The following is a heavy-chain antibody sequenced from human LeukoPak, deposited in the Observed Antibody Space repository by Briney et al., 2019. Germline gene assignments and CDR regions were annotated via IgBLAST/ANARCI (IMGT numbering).Heavy chain of an antibody. Sequence: GGSLRLSCAASGFTFSSYWMHWVRQAPGKGLVWVSRINSDGSSTSYADSVKGRFTISRDNAKNTLYLQINSLRAEDTAVYYCARGRRYCSGGSCYSKANYYYYYYMDVWGKGTTVTISS. D-gene: IGHD2-15*01. J-gene: IGHJ6*03. V-gene: IGHV3-74*01. CDR2: INSDGSST. CDR3: ARGRRYCSGGSCYSKANYYYYYYMDV. CDR1: GFTFSSYW.